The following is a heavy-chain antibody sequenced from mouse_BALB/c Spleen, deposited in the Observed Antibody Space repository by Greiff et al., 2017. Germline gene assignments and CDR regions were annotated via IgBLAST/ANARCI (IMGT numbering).Heavy chain of an antibody. D-gene: IGHD2-2*01. CDR1: GFTFTDYY. J-gene: IGHJ4*01. Sequence: EVQVVESGGGLVQPGGSLRLSCATSGFTFTDYYMSWVRQPPGKALEWLGFIRNKANGYSTEYSASVKVRFTISRDNSQSILYLQMNTLRAEDSATYYCARLYYGCDDYAMDYWGQGTSVTVSS. CDR3: ARLYYGCDDYAMDY. V-gene: IGHV7-3*02. CDR2: IRNKANGYST.